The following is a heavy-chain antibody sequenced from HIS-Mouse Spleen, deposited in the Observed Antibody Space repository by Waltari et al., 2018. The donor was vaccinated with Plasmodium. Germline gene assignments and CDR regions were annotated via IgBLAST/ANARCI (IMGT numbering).Heavy chain of an antibody. J-gene: IGHJ2*01. Sequence: EVQLVESGGGLVQPGGSLRLSCAASGFTFSSYWMSWVRQAPGKVREWVANIKQDGSEKDYVDSVKGRFTISRDNAKNSLYLQMNSLRAEDTAVYYCASSWYWYFDLWGRGTLVTVSS. CDR1: GFTFSSYW. CDR3: ASSWYWYFDL. V-gene: IGHV3-7*01. D-gene: IGHD6-13*01. CDR2: IKQDGSEK.